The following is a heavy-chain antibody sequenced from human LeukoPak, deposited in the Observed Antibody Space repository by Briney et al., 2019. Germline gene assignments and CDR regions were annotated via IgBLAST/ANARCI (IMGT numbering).Heavy chain of an antibody. CDR3: ARTYYYDSSGYYSLFNYYGMDV. CDR1: GGSFSGYY. J-gene: IGHJ6*02. CDR2: INHSGST. Sequence: SETLSLTCAVYGGSFSGYYWSWIRQPPGKGLEWIGEINHSGSTNYNPSLKSRVTISVDTSKNQFSLKLGSVTAADTAVYYCARTYYYDSSGYYSLFNYYGMDVWGQGTTVTVSS. D-gene: IGHD3-22*01. V-gene: IGHV4-34*01.